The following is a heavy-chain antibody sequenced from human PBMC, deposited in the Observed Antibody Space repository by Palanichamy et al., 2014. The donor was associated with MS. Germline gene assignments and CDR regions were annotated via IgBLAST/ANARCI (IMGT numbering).Heavy chain of an antibody. V-gene: IGHV3-74*01. J-gene: IGHJ5*02. D-gene: IGHD4/OR15-4a*01. CDR1: GFTPSTFS. Sequence: EVQLVESGGGLVKPGGSLRLSCAASGFTPSTFSMHWVRQAPEKGLLWVSRIKSEGRGTTYADSVMGRFTVSRDNAKNTMSLQMNSLRAEDTGVYFCVREVETSTYYYGAANWIDTWGQGTLVTVSS. CDR3: VREVETSTYYYGAANWIDT. CDR2: IKSEGRGT.